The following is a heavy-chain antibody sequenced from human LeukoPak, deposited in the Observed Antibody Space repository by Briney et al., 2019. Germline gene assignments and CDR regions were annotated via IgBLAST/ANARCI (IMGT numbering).Heavy chain of an antibody. CDR1: GYTFTSYG. J-gene: IGHJ5*02. Sequence: ASVKVSCKASGYTFTSYGISWVRQAPGQGLEWMGWISAYNGNTNYAQKLQGRVTMTTDTSTSTAYMELRSLRSDVTAVYYCARRQLEPHWFDPWGQGTLVTVSS. CDR3: ARRQLEPHWFDP. CDR2: ISAYNGNT. V-gene: IGHV1-18*01. D-gene: IGHD1-1*01.